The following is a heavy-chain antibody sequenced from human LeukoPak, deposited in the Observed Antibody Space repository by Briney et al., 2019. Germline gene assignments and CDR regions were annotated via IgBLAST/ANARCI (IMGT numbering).Heavy chain of an antibody. CDR1: SYTFASYG. V-gene: IGHV1-18*04. J-gene: IGHJ6*03. CDR2: ISGNNGNT. D-gene: IGHD2-8*01. CDR3: ARAPPYCTDGVCYSYFYYMDV. Sequence: ASVKVSCRASSYTFASYGINWVRQGPGEGLEWMGWISGNNGNTNYAQKLQGRVTMTRDTSTSTAYMELRGLRSDDTAVYYCARAPPYCTDGVCYSYFYYMDVWGRGTTVTVSS.